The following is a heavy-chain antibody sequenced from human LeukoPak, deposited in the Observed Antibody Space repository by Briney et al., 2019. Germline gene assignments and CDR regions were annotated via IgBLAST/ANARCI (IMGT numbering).Heavy chain of an antibody. CDR1: GGSIRSSHYY. D-gene: IGHD4-17*01. CDR3: ARQGGDNGYYYFDF. V-gene: IGHV4-39*01. CDR2: VYCSGST. J-gene: IGHJ4*02. Sequence: PSETLSLTCSVSGGSIRSSHYYWGWIRQPPGQGLEWVASVYCSGSTYYTPSLRSRVTISIDTSKNQFSLKLTSVTAADTAVFYCARQGGDNGYYYFDFWGQGTLVTVSS.